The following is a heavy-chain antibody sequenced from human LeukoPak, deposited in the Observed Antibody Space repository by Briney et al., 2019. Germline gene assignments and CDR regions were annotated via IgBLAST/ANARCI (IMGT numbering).Heavy chain of an antibody. CDR2: ISGSGGST. Sequence: GGSLRLSCAASGFTFSSYAMSWVRQAPGKGLEWVSAISGSGGSTYYADSVKGRFTISRDNSKSTLYLQMNSLRAEDTAVYYCAKDPSGGDGYNFDYWGQGTLVTVSS. CDR1: GFTFSSYA. V-gene: IGHV3-23*01. CDR3: AKDPSGGDGYNFDY. J-gene: IGHJ4*02. D-gene: IGHD5-24*01.